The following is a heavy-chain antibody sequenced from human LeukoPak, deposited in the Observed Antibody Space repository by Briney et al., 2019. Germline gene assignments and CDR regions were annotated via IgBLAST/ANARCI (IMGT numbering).Heavy chain of an antibody. CDR2: IYSGGST. CDR3: ARDRALGYYERPHYFDI. V-gene: IGHV3-66*01. D-gene: IGHD3-22*01. Sequence: PPGGSLRLSCAASGFTVSSNYMSWVRQAPGKGLEWVSVIYSGGSTYYADSVKGRFTISRDNSKNTLYLQMNSLRAEDTAVYYCARDRALGYYERPHYFDIWGQGTMVTVSS. J-gene: IGHJ3*02. CDR1: GFTVSSNY.